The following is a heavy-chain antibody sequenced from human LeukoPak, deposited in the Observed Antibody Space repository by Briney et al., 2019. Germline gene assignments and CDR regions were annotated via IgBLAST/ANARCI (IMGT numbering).Heavy chain of an antibody. CDR2: IYHSGST. J-gene: IGHJ4*02. V-gene: IGHV4-30-2*01. Sequence: SETLSLTCAVSGGSISSGGYCWSWIRQPPGKGLEWIGYIYHSGSTYYNPSLKSRVTISVDRSKNQFSLKLSSVTAADTAVYYCARGDYYDSSGYYYVPYYFDYWGQGTLVTVSS. D-gene: IGHD3-22*01. CDR1: GGSISSGGYC. CDR3: ARGDYYDSSGYYYVPYYFDY.